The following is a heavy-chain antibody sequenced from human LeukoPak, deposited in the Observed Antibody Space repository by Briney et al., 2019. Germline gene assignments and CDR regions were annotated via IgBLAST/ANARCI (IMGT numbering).Heavy chain of an antibody. Sequence: ASVKVSCKASGYTFTSYGISWVRQAPGQGLEWMGWISAYNGNTNYAQKLQGRVTMTTDTSTSTAYMELRSLRSDDTAVYYCARYQLVLKAAAHAFDIWGQGTMVTVSS. V-gene: IGHV1-18*01. CDR1: GYTFTSYG. D-gene: IGHD6-13*01. J-gene: IGHJ3*02. CDR2: ISAYNGNT. CDR3: ARYQLVLKAAAHAFDI.